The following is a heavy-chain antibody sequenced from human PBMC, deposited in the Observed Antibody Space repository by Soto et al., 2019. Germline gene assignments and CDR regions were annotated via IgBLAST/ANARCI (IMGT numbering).Heavy chain of an antibody. D-gene: IGHD3-22*01. V-gene: IGHV1-3*01. CDR1: GYTFTSYA. J-gene: IGHJ4*02. CDR3: SRGSYDSSGYFRLGY. Sequence: ASVKVSCKASGYTFTSYAMHWVRQAPGQRLEWMGWINAGNGNTKYSQKFQGRVTITRDTSASTAYMELSSLRSEDTAVYYCSRGSYDSSGYFRLGYWGQGTLVTVSS. CDR2: INAGNGNT.